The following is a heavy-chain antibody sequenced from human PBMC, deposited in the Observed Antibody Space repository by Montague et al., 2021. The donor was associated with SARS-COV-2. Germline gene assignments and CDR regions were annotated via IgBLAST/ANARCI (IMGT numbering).Heavy chain of an antibody. V-gene: IGHV4-39*01. CDR1: GGSIGSSSNY. D-gene: IGHD3-3*01. Sequence: SETRSLTCTVSGGSIGSSSNYWGWIRQPPGKGLEWIGNIYYSGSTYYNPSLKSRVTISVDTSKNQFSLKLSSVTAADTAVYYCARLNFHITIFGVVSSRVFDYWGQGTLVTVSS. CDR2: IYYSGST. J-gene: IGHJ4*02. CDR3: ARLNFHITIFGVVSSRVFDY.